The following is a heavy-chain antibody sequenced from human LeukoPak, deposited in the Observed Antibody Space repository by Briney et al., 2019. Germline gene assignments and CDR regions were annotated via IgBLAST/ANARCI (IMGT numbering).Heavy chain of an antibody. CDR2: IRYDGSNK. Sequence: GGSLRLSCAASGFTFSSYGMHWVRQAPGKGLEWVAFIRYDGSNKYYADSVKGRFTISRDNSKNTLYLQMNSLRAEDTAVYYCAKDSSWRIQLWLSYFDYWGQGTLVTVSS. CDR1: GFTFSSYG. J-gene: IGHJ4*02. V-gene: IGHV3-30*02. D-gene: IGHD5-18*01. CDR3: AKDSSWRIQLWLSYFDY.